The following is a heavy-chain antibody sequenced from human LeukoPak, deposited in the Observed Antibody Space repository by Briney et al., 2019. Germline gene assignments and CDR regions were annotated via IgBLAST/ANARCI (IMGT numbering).Heavy chain of an antibody. D-gene: IGHD5-24*01. Sequence: GGSLRLSCAASGFNFDNYVMHWVRQAPGKGLEWVAVISYDGSNIYYVDSLKGRFTISRDNSKNMLYLQMSSLRPEDTAVYYCAREMATTETFDHWGQGTLVTVSS. CDR1: GFNFDNYV. V-gene: IGHV3-30-3*01. CDR3: AREMATTETFDH. CDR2: ISYDGSNI. J-gene: IGHJ4*02.